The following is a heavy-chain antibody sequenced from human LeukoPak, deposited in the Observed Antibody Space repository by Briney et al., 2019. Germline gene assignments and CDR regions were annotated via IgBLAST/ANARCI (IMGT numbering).Heavy chain of an antibody. Sequence: ASLKSSSKASDNTFTTYDINWVRQAPGQGLEWRGWMNPNSGNTGYAQKFQGRVTMTRNTSISTAYMELSSLRSEDTAVYYCARGRGSGHKENWFDPWGQGTLVTVSS. CDR3: ARGRGSGHKENWFDP. CDR2: MNPNSGNT. D-gene: IGHD6-19*01. J-gene: IGHJ5*02. V-gene: IGHV1-8*01. CDR1: DNTFTTYD.